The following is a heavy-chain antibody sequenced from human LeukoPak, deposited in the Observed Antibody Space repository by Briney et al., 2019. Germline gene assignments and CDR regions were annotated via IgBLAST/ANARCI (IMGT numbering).Heavy chain of an antibody. CDR1: GFTFSSYI. CDR2: ITSRSSYI. CDR3: ARVGYSGYDRTDFDY. V-gene: IGHV3-21*01. Sequence: GGSLRLSCAASGFTFSSYIMNWVRRAPGKGLEWVSSITSRSSYIYQADSVKGRFTISRDNAKNSLYLQMNNLRAEDTAVYYCARVGYSGYDRTDFDYWGQGTLVTVSS. D-gene: IGHD5-12*01. J-gene: IGHJ4*02.